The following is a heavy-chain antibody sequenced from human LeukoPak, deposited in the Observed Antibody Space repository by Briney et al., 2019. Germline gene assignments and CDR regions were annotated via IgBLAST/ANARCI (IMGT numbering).Heavy chain of an antibody. J-gene: IGHJ5*02. CDR3: AIVKVAVAGIGWFDP. D-gene: IGHD6-13*01. CDR1: GFTVRSHY. V-gene: IGHV3-53*01. Sequence: GGSLRLSCVASGFTVRSHYMSWVRQAPGRGLEWVSVVYSGGTTYYADSVKGRFTISKDNSKNTLYLQMNSLRAEDTAVYYCAIVKVAVAGIGWFDPWGQGSLVTVSS. CDR2: VYSGGTT.